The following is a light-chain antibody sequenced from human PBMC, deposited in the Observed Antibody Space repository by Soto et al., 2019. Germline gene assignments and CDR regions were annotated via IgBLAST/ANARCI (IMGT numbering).Light chain of an antibody. CDR2: DVN. CDR3: NSYTNTRTWV. CDR1: SSDVGGYNS. Sequence: QSVLTQPASVSESPGQSITISCTGTSSDVGGYNSVSWYQQYPGKAPRLIIYDVNNRPSGVSNRSSGSKSGSTASLTISGLQPEVERDYYCNSYTNTRTWVFGGGTKLTVL. J-gene: IGLJ3*02. V-gene: IGLV2-14*03.